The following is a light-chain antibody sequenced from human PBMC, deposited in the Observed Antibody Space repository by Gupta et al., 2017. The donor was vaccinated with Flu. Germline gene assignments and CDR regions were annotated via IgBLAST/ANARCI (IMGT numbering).Light chain of an antibody. CDR3: SSYTSSSTWV. CDR2: EVS. J-gene: IGLJ3*02. CDR1: SSDVGGYNY. V-gene: IGLV2-14*01. Sequence: QSPLTPPASVSGSPGQSITISCTGTSSDVGGYNYVSWYQQHPGKAPKLMIYEVSNRPSGVSNRFSGSKSGNTASLTISGLQAEDEADYYCSSYTSSSTWVFGGGTKLTVL.